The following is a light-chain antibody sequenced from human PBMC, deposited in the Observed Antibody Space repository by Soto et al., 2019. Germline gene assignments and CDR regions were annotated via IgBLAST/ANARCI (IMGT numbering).Light chain of an antibody. CDR1: QSFNSIY. J-gene: IGKJ1*01. CDR3: QHYNYWPPKT. V-gene: IGKV3-15*01. CDR2: GAS. Sequence: EIVLTQSPGTLSLSPGERATLPCRASQSFNSIYLAWYQQKPGQAPRLLIYGASTRATGIPARFSCSGSGTDFTLTISSLQSEDFAVYYCQHYNYWPPKTFGQGTKVDI.